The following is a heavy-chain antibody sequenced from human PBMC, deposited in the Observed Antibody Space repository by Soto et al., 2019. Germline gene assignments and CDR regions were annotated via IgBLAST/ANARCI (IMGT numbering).Heavy chain of an antibody. CDR1: GDSVSSNSAA. CDR3: ARGLNYYDSGSPSYGMDV. CDR2: TYYRSKWYN. D-gene: IGHD3-10*01. V-gene: IGHV6-1*01. Sequence: SQTLSLTCAISGDSVSSNSAAWNWIRQSPSRGLEWLGRTYYRSKWYNDYAISVENRITINPDPSKNQFSLQLNSVTPEDTAIYYCARGLNYYDSGSPSYGMDVWGQGTTVTVYS. J-gene: IGHJ6*02.